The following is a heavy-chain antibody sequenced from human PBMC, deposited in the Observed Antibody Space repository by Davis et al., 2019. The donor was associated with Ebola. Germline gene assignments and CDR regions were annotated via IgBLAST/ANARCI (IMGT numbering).Heavy chain of an antibody. J-gene: IGHJ4*02. Sequence: PGGSLRLSCAGSGFTFSTYAMTWVRQAPGKGLEWVSRISGSGGDPHYADSVKGRFTISRDNTKNSLFLQMNSLRAEDTAVYYCVRLNSKDINSDYWGQGTLVTVSS. CDR1: GFTFSTYA. D-gene: IGHD4-11*01. CDR3: VRLNSKDINSDY. CDR2: ISGSGGDP. V-gene: IGHV3-23*01.